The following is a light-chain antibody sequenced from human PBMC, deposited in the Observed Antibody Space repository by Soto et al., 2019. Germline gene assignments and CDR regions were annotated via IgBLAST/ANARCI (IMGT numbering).Light chain of an antibody. CDR3: SSYTTSNTRQIV. J-gene: IGLJ1*01. CDR2: DVS. V-gene: IGLV2-14*03. Sequence: ALTQPASVSGSPGQSITLSCTGTSSDVGGYNYVSWYQHHPGKAPKLMIFDVSNRPSGVSNRFSGSKSGNTASLTISGLQPEDEADYYCSSYTTSNTRQIVFGTGTKLTVL. CDR1: SSDVGGYNY.